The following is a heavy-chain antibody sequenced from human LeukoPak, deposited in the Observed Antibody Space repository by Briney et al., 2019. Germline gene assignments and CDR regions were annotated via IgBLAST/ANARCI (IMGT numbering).Heavy chain of an antibody. Sequence: RGSLRLSCAASGFTFSNYAMTWVRQAPGKGLDWVSTISGSGGSTYYADSVKGRFTISRDNSKNTLSLQMNSLRVEDTAVYYCEMTPFDYWGQGTLVTVSS. CDR1: GFTFSNYA. CDR3: EMTPFDY. J-gene: IGHJ4*02. CDR2: ISGSGGST. V-gene: IGHV3-23*01.